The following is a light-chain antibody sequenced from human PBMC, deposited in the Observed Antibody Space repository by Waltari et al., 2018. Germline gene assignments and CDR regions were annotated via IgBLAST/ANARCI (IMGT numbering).Light chain of an antibody. CDR1: QGISSH. V-gene: IGKV1-9*01. J-gene: IGKJ4*01. CDR2: AAS. CDR3: QHLNSYPLT. Sequence: RVTFSCRASQGISSHLAWFQQRPGKAPKLLIYAASTLQSAVPSRFSGSGSGTDFTLTISSLQPEDVATYYCQHLNSYPLTFGGGTKVEI.